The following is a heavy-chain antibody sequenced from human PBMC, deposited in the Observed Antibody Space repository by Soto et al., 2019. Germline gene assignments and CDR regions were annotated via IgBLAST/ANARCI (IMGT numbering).Heavy chain of an antibody. CDR1: GGSISSSGYR. CDR3: ASRVGGGSGSYYAY. Sequence: SETLSLTCTVSGGSISSSGYRWGWIRQPPGKGLEWIATIHYDGTTSYSPSLKSRVTIFIDTPKNHFSLKLSSVTAADTAVYFCASRVGGGSGSYYAYWGQGTLVTVSS. D-gene: IGHD3-10*01. CDR2: IHYDGTT. J-gene: IGHJ4*02. V-gene: IGHV4-39*02.